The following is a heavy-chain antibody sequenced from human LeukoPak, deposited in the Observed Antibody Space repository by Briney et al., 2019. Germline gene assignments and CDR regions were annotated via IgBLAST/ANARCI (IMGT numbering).Heavy chain of an antibody. V-gene: IGHV4-59*01. Sequence: SETLSLTCNVSGGSITTYYWNWIRRSPGKGLEWIGYIYYTGSTSYNPSLKSRVTLSVDTARNQFSLKLTSVTAADTAVYYCARGGPGVTDRWGQGTLVTVSS. CDR2: IYYTGST. J-gene: IGHJ4*02. CDR1: GGSITTYY. D-gene: IGHD2-8*01. CDR3: ARGGPGVTDR.